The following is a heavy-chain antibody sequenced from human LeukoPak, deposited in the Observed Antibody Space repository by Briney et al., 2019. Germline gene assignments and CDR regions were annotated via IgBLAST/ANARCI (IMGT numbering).Heavy chain of an antibody. V-gene: IGHV1-8*03. Sequence: ASVKVSCKASGYTFTTYDINWVRQAPGQGLEWMGWMNPNSGNTGYAQKFQGRVTITRNTSISTAYMELSSLTSEDTAVYYCARKRNYDSSGYPPYYFDYWGQGTLVTVSS. CDR1: GYTFTTYD. CDR3: ARKRNYDSSGYPPYYFDY. CDR2: MNPNSGNT. D-gene: IGHD3-22*01. J-gene: IGHJ4*02.